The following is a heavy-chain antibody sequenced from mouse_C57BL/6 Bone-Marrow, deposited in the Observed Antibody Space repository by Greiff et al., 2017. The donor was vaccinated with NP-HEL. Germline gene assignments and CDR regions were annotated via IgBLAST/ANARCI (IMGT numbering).Heavy chain of an antibody. Sequence: QVQLKESGAELVRPGASVKLSCKASGYTFTDYYINWVKQRPGQGLEWIARIYPGSGITYYHEKFKGKATLTAEKSSSTAYMQLSSLTSEDSAVYFCARDHYDYDRGYWYFDVWGTGTTVTVSS. J-gene: IGHJ1*03. CDR1: GYTFTDYY. CDR2: IYPGSGIT. D-gene: IGHD2-4*01. V-gene: IGHV1-76*01. CDR3: ARDHYDYDRGYWYFDV.